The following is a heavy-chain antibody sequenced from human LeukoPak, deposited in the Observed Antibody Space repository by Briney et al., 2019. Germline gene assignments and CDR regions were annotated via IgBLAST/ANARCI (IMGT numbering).Heavy chain of an antibody. V-gene: IGHV4-39*07. CDR3: AEANVGYSGYGVLFY. J-gene: IGHJ4*02. CDR1: GGSISSSSYY. CDR2: IYYSGST. Sequence: PSETLSLTCTVSGGSISSSSYYWGWIRQPPGKGLEWIGSIYYSGSTYYNPSLKSRVTISVDTSKNQFSLKLSSVTAADTAVYYCAEANVGYSGYGVLFYWGQGTLVTVSS. D-gene: IGHD5-12*01.